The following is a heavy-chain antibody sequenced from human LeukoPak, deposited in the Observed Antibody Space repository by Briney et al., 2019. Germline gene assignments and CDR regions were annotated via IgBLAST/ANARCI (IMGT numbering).Heavy chain of an antibody. CDR1: GFTFDDYG. CDR2: INWNGGST. J-gene: IGHJ4*02. CDR3: ARGAYDSSGYYPQDY. V-gene: IGHV3-20*04. Sequence: GGSLRLSCAASGFTFDDYGMSWVRQAPGKGLEWVSGINWNGGSTGYADSVKGRFTISRDNAKNSLYLQMNSLRAEDTAVYYCARGAYDSSGYYPQDYWGQGTLVTVSS. D-gene: IGHD3-22*01.